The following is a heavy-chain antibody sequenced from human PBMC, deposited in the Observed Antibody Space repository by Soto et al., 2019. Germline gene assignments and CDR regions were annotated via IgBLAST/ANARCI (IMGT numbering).Heavy chain of an antibody. V-gene: IGHV3-9*01. Sequence: EVQLVESGGGLVQPGRSLRLSCAASGFTFDDYAMHWVRQAPGKGLEWVSGISWNSGSIGYADSVKGRFNISRDNAKKSLYLKMNSLRAEATALYYCGKDTSGATTIPIFDYWGQGTLVTVSS. CDR3: GKDTSGATTIPIFDY. J-gene: IGHJ4*02. D-gene: IGHD1-26*01. CDR1: GFTFDDYA. CDR2: ISWNSGSI.